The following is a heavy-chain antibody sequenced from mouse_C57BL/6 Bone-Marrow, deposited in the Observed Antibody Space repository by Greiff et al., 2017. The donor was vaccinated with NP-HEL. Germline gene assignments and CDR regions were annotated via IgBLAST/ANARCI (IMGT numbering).Heavy chain of an antibody. Sequence: QVQLQQSGAELVRPGTSVKLSCKASGYTFTSYWMHWVKQRPGQGLEWIGVIDPSDSYTNYNQKFKGKATLTVDTSSSTAYMQLSSLTSEDSAVYYCARSGAYWGQGTLVTVSA. V-gene: IGHV1-59*01. CDR1: GYTFTSYW. J-gene: IGHJ3*01. D-gene: IGHD3-1*01. CDR3: ARSGAY. CDR2: IDPSDSYT.